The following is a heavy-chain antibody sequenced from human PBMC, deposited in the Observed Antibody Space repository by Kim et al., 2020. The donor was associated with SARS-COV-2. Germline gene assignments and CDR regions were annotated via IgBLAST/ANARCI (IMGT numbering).Heavy chain of an antibody. Sequence: SETLSLTCTVSGGSISSGDYYWSWIRQPPGKGLEWIGYIYYSGSTYYNPSLKSRVTISVDTSKNQFSLKLSSVTAADTAVYYCAFVTMVRGAPGAFDIWGQGTMVTVSS. CDR1: GGSISSGDYY. CDR3: AFVTMVRGAPGAFDI. J-gene: IGHJ3*02. V-gene: IGHV4-30-4*01. D-gene: IGHD3-10*01. CDR2: IYYSGST.